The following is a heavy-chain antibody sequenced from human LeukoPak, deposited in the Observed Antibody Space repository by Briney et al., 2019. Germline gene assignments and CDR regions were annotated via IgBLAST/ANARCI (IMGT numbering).Heavy chain of an antibody. J-gene: IGHJ4*02. V-gene: IGHV3-23*01. D-gene: IGHD3-10*01. CDR1: GFTFSNYA. CDR3: AKGSFQGVTPNDY. CDR2: ISGSGGST. Sequence: GGSLRLSCAASGFTFSNYAMSWVRQAPGKGLEWVSGISGSGGSTYYADSVKGRFTISRDNSKNTLFLQMNCLRAEDTAVYYCAKGSFQGVTPNDYWGQGTLVTVSS.